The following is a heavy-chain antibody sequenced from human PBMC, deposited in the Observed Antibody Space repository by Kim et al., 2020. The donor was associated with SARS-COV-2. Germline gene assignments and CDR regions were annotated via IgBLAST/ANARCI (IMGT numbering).Heavy chain of an antibody. CDR2: FYSSGIT. Sequence: SGTLSLTCTVSGVSISTYYWSWIRQPPGKGLEWIGYFYSSGITSYNPSLKSRVSISVDTSKKQFSLRLSSVTAADTAVYYCVSASSGSYPQFDYWGQGAL. CDR3: VSASSGSYPQFDY. J-gene: IGHJ4*02. V-gene: IGHV4-59*08. CDR1: GVSISTYY. D-gene: IGHD6-19*01.